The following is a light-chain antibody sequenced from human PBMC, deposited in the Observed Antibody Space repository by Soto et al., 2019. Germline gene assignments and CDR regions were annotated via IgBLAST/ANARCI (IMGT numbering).Light chain of an antibody. V-gene: IGKV3-20*01. CDR1: LSVRSSY. Sequence: EIVLTQSPGTLSLSPGERAPLSCRASLSVRSSYLAWYQQRPGQPPRLLMDGATRATGIPDRFSGSGSGTDFTLTISSLEPEDFAVYYCQQYGSSPITFGQGTKVDI. CDR3: QQYGSSPIT. J-gene: IGKJ1*01. CDR2: GA.